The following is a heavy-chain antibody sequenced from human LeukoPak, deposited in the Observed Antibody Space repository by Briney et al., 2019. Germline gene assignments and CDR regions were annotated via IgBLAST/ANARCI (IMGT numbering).Heavy chain of an antibody. CDR2: ISGSGSST. V-gene: IGHV3-23*01. CDR1: GFTFSSYA. D-gene: IGHD1-26*01. J-gene: IGHJ4*02. CDR3: AKQGVLIRSYRDGVDY. Sequence: GASLRLSCAASGFTFSSYAMSWVRQAPGKGLEWVSAISGSGSSTYYADSVKGRFTISRDNSKNTLYLQMNSLRAEDTAVYYCAKQGVLIRSYRDGVDYWGQGTLVTVSS.